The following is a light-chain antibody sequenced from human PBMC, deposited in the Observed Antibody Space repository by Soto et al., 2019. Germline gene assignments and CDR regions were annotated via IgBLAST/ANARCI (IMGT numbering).Light chain of an antibody. CDR1: SSDAGGYNY. CDR2: EVS. CDR3: SSYTSSSTPHVV. Sequence: QSALTQPASVSGSPGQSITISCTGTSSDAGGYNYVSWYQQHPGKAPKLMIYEVSNRPSGVSNRFSGSKSGNTASLTISGLQAEDEADYYCSSYTSSSTPHVVFGGGTQLTVL. J-gene: IGLJ2*01. V-gene: IGLV2-14*01.